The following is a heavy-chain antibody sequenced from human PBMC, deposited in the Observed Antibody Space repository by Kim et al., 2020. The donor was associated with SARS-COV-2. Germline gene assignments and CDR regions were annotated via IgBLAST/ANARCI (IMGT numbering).Heavy chain of an antibody. D-gene: IGHD3-10*01. J-gene: IGHJ4*02. Sequence: YNPSLKSRVTISVDKSKNQFSLKLSSVTAADTAVYYCARGPLGFGELGGYWGQGTLVTVSS. V-gene: IGHV4-4*02. CDR3: ARGPLGFGELGGY.